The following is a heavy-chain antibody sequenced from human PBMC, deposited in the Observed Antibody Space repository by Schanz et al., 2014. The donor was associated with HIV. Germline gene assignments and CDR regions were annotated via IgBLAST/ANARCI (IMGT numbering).Heavy chain of an antibody. CDR1: AYTFTGYY. J-gene: IGHJ2*01. D-gene: IGHD2-2*01. CDR3: ARLGPIVVVPGPLAWYFDL. V-gene: IGHV1-2*02. CDR2: INPNSGGS. Sequence: QLQLVQSGAGVKKPGASVKVSCKASAYTFTGYYMHWVRQAPGQGPEWMGWINPNSGGSKFAQKFQGRVTLTTDTSINTAYMEMTRLTSHDTAVYYCARLGPIVVVPGPLAWYFDLWGRGTLVTVSS.